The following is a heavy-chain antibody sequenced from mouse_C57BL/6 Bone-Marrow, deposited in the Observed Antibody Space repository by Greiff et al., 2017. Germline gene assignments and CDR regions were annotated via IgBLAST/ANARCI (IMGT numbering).Heavy chain of an antibody. V-gene: IGHV1-82*01. CDR3: ARCPYYGSSPFAY. J-gene: IGHJ3*01. CDR2: IYPGDGDT. D-gene: IGHD1-1*01. CDR1: GYAFSSSW. Sequence: LVEPGASVKISCKASGYAFSSSWMNWVKQRPGKGLEWIGRIYPGDGDTNYNGKFKGKATLTADKSSSTAYMQLSSLTSEDSAVYFCARCPYYGSSPFAYWGQGTLVTVSA.